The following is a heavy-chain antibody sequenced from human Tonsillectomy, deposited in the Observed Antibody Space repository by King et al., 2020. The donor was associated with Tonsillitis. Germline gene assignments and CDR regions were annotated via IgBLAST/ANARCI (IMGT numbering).Heavy chain of an antibody. D-gene: IGHD6-13*01. CDR2: IYSGDNST. J-gene: IGHJ6*02. Sequence: VQLVESGGGLVQPGGSLRLSCAASGFTFSGYAMSWVRQAPGKGLEWVSVIYSGDNSTYYADSVKGRFTISRDNSKNTLYLQMNSLRAEDTAVYYCAKGGGSTWLADYYYGMDVWGQGTTVTVSS. CDR3: AKGGGSTWLADYYYGMDV. V-gene: IGHV3-23*03. CDR1: GFTFSGYA.